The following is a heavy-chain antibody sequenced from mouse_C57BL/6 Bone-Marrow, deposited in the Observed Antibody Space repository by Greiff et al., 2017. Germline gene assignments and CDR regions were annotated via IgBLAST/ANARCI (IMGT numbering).Heavy chain of an antibody. CDR2: IDPENGDT. V-gene: IGHV14-4*01. J-gene: IGHJ3*01. CDR1: GFNIKDDY. D-gene: IGHD3-1*01. Sequence: VQLQQSGAELVRPGASVKLSCTASGFNIKDDYMHWVKQRPEQGLEWIGWIDPENGDTEYASKFQGKATITADTSSNTAYLQLSSLTSEDTAVYYCTTFQLEPWCAYWGQGTLVTVSA. CDR3: TTFQLEPWCAY.